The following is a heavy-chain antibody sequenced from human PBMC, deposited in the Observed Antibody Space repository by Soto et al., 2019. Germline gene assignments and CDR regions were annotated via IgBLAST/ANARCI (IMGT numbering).Heavy chain of an antibody. CDR2: ISYDGSRK. J-gene: IGHJ6*02. CDR1: EFTFRIFA. V-gene: IGHV3-30-3*01. D-gene: IGHD2-15*01. Sequence: QVHLVESGGGVVQPGSSLRLSCAASEFTFRIFAMHWLRQSPGKGLEWVAVISYDGSRKADSVKGRFTVSRDNSWNTLYMEMSMLRAADTAIYCCARGDREDIEEVVGARPGEYSMDVWGQGTTVTVS. CDR3: ARGDREDIEEVVGARPGEYSMDV.